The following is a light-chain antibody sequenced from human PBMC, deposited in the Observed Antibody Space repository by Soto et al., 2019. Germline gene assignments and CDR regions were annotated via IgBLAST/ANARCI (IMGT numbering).Light chain of an antibody. CDR1: SSNIGSYT. CDR3: AAWDDSLHGYVV. J-gene: IGLJ2*01. CDR2: TNN. V-gene: IGLV1-44*01. Sequence: QLVLTQPPSASGTPGQRVTISCSGSSSNIGSYTVNWYQHLPGTAAKLLIYTNNQRPSGVPDRFSGSKSGTSSSLAISGLQSEDEADYYCAAWDDSLHGYVVFGGGTKLTVL.